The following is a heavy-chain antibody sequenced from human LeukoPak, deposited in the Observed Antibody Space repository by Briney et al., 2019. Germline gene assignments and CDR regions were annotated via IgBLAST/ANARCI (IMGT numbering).Heavy chain of an antibody. D-gene: IGHD1-1*01. Sequence: SETLSLTCTVSGGSISSSSYYWGWIRQPPGKGLEWIGSIYYSGSTYYNPSLKSRVTISVDTSKNQFSLRLSSVTAADTAVYYCARGGPRSTTGWNWFDPWGQGTLVTVSS. CDR1: GGSISSSSYY. CDR2: IYYSGST. J-gene: IGHJ5*02. CDR3: ARGGPRSTTGWNWFDP. V-gene: IGHV4-39*07.